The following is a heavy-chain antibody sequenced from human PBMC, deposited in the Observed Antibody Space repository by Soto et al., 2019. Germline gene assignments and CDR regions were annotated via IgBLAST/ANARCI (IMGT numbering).Heavy chain of an antibody. V-gene: IGHV1-8*01. CDR1: GNTFTSYD. CDR2: INPNSGNI. CDR3: ARGRASGSYYLLDY. J-gene: IGHJ4*02. Sequence: ASVKVSCKASGNTFTSYDINWVRQATGHGLEWMGWINPNSGNIGYAQKFQGRVTMTRDTAIRTAYMEVSRLRSDDTAVYYCARGRASGSYYLLDYCAQGTLVTGSS. D-gene: IGHD3-10*01.